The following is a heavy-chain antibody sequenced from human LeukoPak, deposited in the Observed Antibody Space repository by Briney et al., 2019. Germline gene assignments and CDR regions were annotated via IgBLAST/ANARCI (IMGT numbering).Heavy chain of an antibody. CDR2: IYHSGSI. Sequence: SETLSLTCAVSGYSISSGYYWGWIRQPPGKGLEWIGSIYHSGSIYYNPSLKSLATISVDTSNNQSSLKLSSVTAADTAVYYCARHPDYLPFDFWGQGTLVTVSS. CDR1: GYSISSGYY. J-gene: IGHJ4*02. CDR3: ARHPDYLPFDF. D-gene: IGHD4/OR15-4a*01. V-gene: IGHV4-38-2*01.